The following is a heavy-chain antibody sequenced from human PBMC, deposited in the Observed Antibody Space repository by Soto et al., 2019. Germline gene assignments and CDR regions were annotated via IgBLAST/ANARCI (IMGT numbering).Heavy chain of an antibody. CDR3: ARAIAARVRYFDY. CDR2: IYHSGST. V-gene: IGHV4-4*02. J-gene: IGHJ4*02. Sequence: SETLSLTCAVSGGSISSSNWWSWVRQPPGKGLEWIGEIYHSGSTNYNPSLKSRVTIPVDKSKNQFSLKLSSVTAADTAVYYCARAIAARVRYFDYWGQGTLVTVS. D-gene: IGHD6-6*01. CDR1: GGSISSSNW.